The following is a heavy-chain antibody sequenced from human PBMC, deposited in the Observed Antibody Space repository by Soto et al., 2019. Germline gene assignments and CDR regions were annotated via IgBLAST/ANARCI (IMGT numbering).Heavy chain of an antibody. CDR1: GGSISSSSYY. D-gene: IGHD7-27*01. CDR3: ARHRLGFDY. J-gene: IGHJ4*02. V-gene: IGHV4-39*01. CDR2: IYYSGST. Sequence: SETLSLTCTVCGGSISSSSYYWGWIRRPPGKGLEWIGSIYYSGSTYYNPSLKSRVTISVDTSKNQFSLKLSSVTAADTAVYYCARHRLGFDYWGQGTLVTVSS.